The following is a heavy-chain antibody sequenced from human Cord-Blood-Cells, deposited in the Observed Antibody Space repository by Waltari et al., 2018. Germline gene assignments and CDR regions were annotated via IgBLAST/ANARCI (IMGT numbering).Heavy chain of an antibody. Sequence: QVQLVQSGAEVKKPGASVKVSCKASGYTFTGYYMHCVRXAPGQGRERMGWINPNSGGTNYAQKFQGRVTMTRDTSISTAYMELSRLRSDDTAVYYCARAQWDDFTNGVCYTRSYNWFDPWGQGTLVXVXX. D-gene: IGHD2-8*01. CDR3: ARAQWDDFTNGVCYTRSYNWFDP. CDR2: INPNSGGT. V-gene: IGHV1-2*02. J-gene: IGHJ5*02. CDR1: GYTFTGYY.